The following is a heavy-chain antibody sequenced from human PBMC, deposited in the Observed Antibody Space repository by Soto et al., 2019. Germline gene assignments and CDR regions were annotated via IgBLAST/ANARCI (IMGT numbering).Heavy chain of an antibody. V-gene: IGHV3-74*01. CDR2: INTDGSRT. J-gene: IGHJ5*02. D-gene: IGHD3-10*01. CDR3: ARVKSGSFDWFDP. CDR1: GFTFSDYW. Sequence: EVQLVESGGGLVQPGGSLRLSCAASGFTFSDYWMHWVRQGPGKGLMWVSRINTDGSRTTYADAAKGRFAISRDNAKNTMYLEMNSLRAEDTAVYYCARVKSGSFDWFDPWGQGTLVTVSS.